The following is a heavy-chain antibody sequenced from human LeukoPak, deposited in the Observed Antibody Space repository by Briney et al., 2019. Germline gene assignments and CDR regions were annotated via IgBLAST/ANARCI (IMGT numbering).Heavy chain of an antibody. CDR3: ARSGRDGYNYFDY. Sequence: PVKVSCKASGGTFSSYAISWVRQAPGQGLEWMGGIIPIFGTANYAQKFQGRVTITTDESTSTAYMELSSLRSEDTAVYYCARSGRDGYNYFDYWGQGTLVTVSS. CDR2: IIPIFGTA. CDR1: GGTFSSYA. J-gene: IGHJ4*02. V-gene: IGHV1-69*05. D-gene: IGHD5-24*01.